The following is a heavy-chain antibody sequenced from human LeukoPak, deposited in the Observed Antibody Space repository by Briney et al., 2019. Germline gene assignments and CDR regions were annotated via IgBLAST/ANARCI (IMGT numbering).Heavy chain of an antibody. D-gene: IGHD3-16*01. Sequence: GGSLRLSCAASGFTFSNYWMHWVRQAPGKGLVWVSAISGSGGSTYYADSVKGRFTISRDNSKNTLYLQMNSLRAEDTAVYYCAKEGTLYVWGSNFDYWGQGTLVTVSS. CDR3: AKEGTLYVWGSNFDY. CDR2: ISGSGGST. CDR1: GFTFSNYW. J-gene: IGHJ4*02. V-gene: IGHV3-23*01.